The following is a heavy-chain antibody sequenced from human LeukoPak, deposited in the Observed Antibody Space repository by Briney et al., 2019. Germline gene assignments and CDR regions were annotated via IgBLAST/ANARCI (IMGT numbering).Heavy chain of an antibody. CDR3: ARGLYDSPTKEYFQH. CDR1: GGSISSGDYY. D-gene: IGHD3-22*01. Sequence: SQTLSLTCTVSGGSISSGDYYWSWIRQPPGKGLEWIGYIYYSGSTYYNPSLKSRVTISVDTSKNQFSLKLSSVTAADTAVYYCARGLYDSPTKEYFQHWGQGTLVTVSS. J-gene: IGHJ1*01. CDR2: IYYSGST. V-gene: IGHV4-30-4*01.